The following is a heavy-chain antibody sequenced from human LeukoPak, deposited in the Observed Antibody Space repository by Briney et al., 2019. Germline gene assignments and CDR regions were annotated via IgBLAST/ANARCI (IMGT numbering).Heavy chain of an antibody. Sequence: PGESLKISCKGSGYIITSYWIGWVRQMPGKGLEWMGIIYPGDSDTRYSPSFQGQVTVSADKSISTAYLQWSSLKASDTAMYYCARRETRSGSGFGVSAFDIWGQGTMVTVSS. D-gene: IGHD3-22*01. CDR1: GYIITSYW. J-gene: IGHJ3*02. CDR3: ARRETRSGSGFGVSAFDI. CDR2: IYPGDSDT. V-gene: IGHV5-51*01.